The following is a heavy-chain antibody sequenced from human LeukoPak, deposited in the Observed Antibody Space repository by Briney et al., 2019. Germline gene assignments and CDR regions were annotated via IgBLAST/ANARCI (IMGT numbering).Heavy chain of an antibody. D-gene: IGHD1-14*01. J-gene: IGHJ6*03. V-gene: IGHV4-61*05. CDR1: GGSISSSSYY. CDR2: IYYSGST. CDR3: ARDRKYYYHMDV. Sequence: SETLSLTCTVSGGSISSSSYYWGWIRQPPGKGLEWIGYIYYSGSTNYNPSLKSRVTISVDTSKNQFSLKLSSLTAADTAVYYCARDRKYYYHMDVWGKGTTVTVSS.